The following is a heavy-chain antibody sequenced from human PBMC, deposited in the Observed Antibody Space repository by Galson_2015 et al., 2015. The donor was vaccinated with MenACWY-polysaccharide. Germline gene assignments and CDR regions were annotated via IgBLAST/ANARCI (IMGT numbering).Heavy chain of an antibody. Sequence: LRLSCAASGFTFSSYSLNWVRQAPGKGLECISHISSSSGIIYYADSVKGRFTISRDNAKNSLYLQMNSLRAEDTAMYYCARSAWLDIWGQGTMVTVSS. V-gene: IGHV3-48*04. J-gene: IGHJ3*02. CDR1: GFTFSSYS. CDR2: ISSSSGII. CDR3: ARSAWLDI. D-gene: IGHD6-25*01.